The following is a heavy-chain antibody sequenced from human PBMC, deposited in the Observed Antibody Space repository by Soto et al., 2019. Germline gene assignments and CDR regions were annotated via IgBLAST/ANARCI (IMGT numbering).Heavy chain of an antibody. CDR1: CGSISNRSYC. V-gene: IGHV4-39*01. CDR2: IYYSGST. CDR3: ARQDDFWSGYKPNWFDP. J-gene: IGHJ5*02. Sequence: SETLSLTCTVSCGSISNRSYCWSSIRQPPGKGLEWIGSIYYSGSTYYNPSLKSRVTISVDTSKNQFSLKLSSVTAADTAVYYCARQDDFWSGYKPNWFDPWGQGTLVTVSS. D-gene: IGHD3-3*01.